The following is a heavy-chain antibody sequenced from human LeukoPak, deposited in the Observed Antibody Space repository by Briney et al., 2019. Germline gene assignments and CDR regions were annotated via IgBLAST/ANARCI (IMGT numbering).Heavy chain of an antibody. CDR3: AREERAATPRRIGAFDI. V-gene: IGHV4-59*01. J-gene: IGHJ3*02. Sequence: SETLSLTCTVSGGSIRSYYWSWIRQPPGKGLEWIGYVFYDGDTTSNPSLKSRVTISVDTSKNQFSLRLTSVTAADTAVYYCAREERAATPRRIGAFDIWGHGTMVTVSS. D-gene: IGHD5-24*01. CDR2: VFYDGDT. CDR1: GGSIRSYY.